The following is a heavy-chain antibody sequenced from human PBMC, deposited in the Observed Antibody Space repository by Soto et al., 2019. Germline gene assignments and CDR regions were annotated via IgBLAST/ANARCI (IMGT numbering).Heavy chain of an antibody. CDR2: IFSSGST. V-gene: IGHV4-59*08. Sequence: SETLSLTCTVSGGSISNYYWSWIRQPPGKGLQWIGYIFSSGSTNYNPSLKSRDTISVNTSKNQFSLNLNSVTAADTAVYYCARQRRDFDYWGQGSLVT. CDR1: GGSISNYY. CDR3: ARQRRDFDY. J-gene: IGHJ4*02.